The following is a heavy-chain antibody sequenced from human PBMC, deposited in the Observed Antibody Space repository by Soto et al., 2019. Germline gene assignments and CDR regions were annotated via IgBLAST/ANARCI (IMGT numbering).Heavy chain of an antibody. CDR3: ARELGYGDFTAAQLD. D-gene: IGHD4-17*01. CDR2: IVTLFGTA. V-gene: IGHV1-69*01. J-gene: IGHJ4*02. Sequence: VQLMQSGAEVKQPGSSVKVSCKASGGTFSSHSINWVRQAPGQGLEWMGGIVTLFGTANYAQNFQGRVTITADQSTSTAYMALNSLRSDHTAVYYCARELGYGDFTAAQLDWSQGTLVTVSS. CDR1: GGTFSSHS.